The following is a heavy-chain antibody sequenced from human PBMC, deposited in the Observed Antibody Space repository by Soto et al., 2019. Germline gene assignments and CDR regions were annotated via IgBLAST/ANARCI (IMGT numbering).Heavy chain of an antibody. D-gene: IGHD6-13*01. CDR3: AREVRRAAAGAGGYFQH. Sequence: QVQLVQSGAEVKKPGASVKVSCKASGYTFTSYGISWVRQAPGQGLEWMVWISAYNGNTNYAQKLQGRVTMTTDTSTSTAYMELRSLRSDDTAVYYWAREVRRAAAGAGGYFQHWGQGTLVTVSS. V-gene: IGHV1-18*01. CDR1: GYTFTSYG. J-gene: IGHJ1*01. CDR2: ISAYNGNT.